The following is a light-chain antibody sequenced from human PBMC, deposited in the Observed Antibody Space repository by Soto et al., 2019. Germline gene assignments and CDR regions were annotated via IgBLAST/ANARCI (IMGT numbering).Light chain of an antibody. V-gene: IGKV1-33*01. CDR1: QGISNY. Sequence: DIQMTQSPSSLSASVGDRVTITCRASQGISNYLAWYQHKPGEAPKLLIYDASKLEAGVPSRFSGRGSGTDFTFSISSLQPEDIATYYCQQYDNVPLTFGGGTKVEIK. CDR2: DAS. J-gene: IGKJ4*01. CDR3: QQYDNVPLT.